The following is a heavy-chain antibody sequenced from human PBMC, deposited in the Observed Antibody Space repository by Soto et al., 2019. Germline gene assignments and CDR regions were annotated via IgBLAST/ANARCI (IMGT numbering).Heavy chain of an antibody. Sequence: QVVLVESGGGVVQPGTSLRLSCATSGFVFSDYGLHWIRQTPGKGLEWLTFISFDGEDSYYADSVKGRFAISRDTSTNTLYLQMNSLRPEDTAVYFCARTEHGYNAFDFWGRGTLVTVSS. CDR2: ISFDGEDS. J-gene: IGHJ4*02. V-gene: IGHV3-30*09. CDR3: ARTEHGYNAFDF. D-gene: IGHD5-12*01. CDR1: GFVFSDYG.